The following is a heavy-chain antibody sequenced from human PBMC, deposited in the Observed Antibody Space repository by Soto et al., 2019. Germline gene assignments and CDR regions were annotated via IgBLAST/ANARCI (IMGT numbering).Heavy chain of an antibody. Sequence: QVQLVQSGAEVKKPGSSVKVSCKASGGTFSSYTISWVRQAPGQGLEWMGRIIPILGIANYAQKFQGRVTITADKSTSTAYMELSSLRSEDTAVYYCARDSYYDSSGYRYHDAFDIWGQGTMVTVSS. V-gene: IGHV1-69*08. D-gene: IGHD3-22*01. CDR2: IIPILGIA. CDR1: GGTFSSYT. J-gene: IGHJ3*02. CDR3: ARDSYYDSSGYRYHDAFDI.